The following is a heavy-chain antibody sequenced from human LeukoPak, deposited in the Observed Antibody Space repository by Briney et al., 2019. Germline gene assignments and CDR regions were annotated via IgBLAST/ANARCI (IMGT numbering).Heavy chain of an antibody. Sequence: PSETLSLTCTVSGGSISSYYWSWIWQPPGKGLEWIGYIYYSGSTNYNPSLKSRVTISVDTSKNQFSLKLSSVTAADTAVYYCARTRGYSYSYYYYGMDVWGQGTTVTVSS. CDR2: IYYSGST. D-gene: IGHD5-18*01. V-gene: IGHV4-59*01. J-gene: IGHJ6*02. CDR1: GGSISSYY. CDR3: ARTRGYSYSYYYYGMDV.